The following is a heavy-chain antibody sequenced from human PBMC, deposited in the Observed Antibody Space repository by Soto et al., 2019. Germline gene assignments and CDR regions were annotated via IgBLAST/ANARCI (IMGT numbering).Heavy chain of an antibody. CDR1: GGSISSYY. V-gene: IGHV4-59*01. CDR3: ASRSSGWYFDY. CDR2: IYYSGST. Sequence: SETLSLTCTVSGGSISSYYWSWIRQPPGKGLEWIGYIYYSGSTNYNPSLKSRVTISVDTSKNQFSLKLSSVTAADTAVYYCASRSSGWYFDYWGQGTLVTVSS. D-gene: IGHD6-19*01. J-gene: IGHJ4*02.